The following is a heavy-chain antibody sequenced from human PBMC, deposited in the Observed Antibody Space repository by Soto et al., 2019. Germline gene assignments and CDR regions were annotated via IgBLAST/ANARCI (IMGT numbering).Heavy chain of an antibody. CDR1: GGTFSSYA. J-gene: IGHJ4*02. V-gene: IGHV1-69*01. Sequence: QVQLVQSGAEVKKPGSSVKVSCKASGGTFSSYAISWVRQAPGQGLEWMGGIIPIFGTANYAQKFKGRVTITADESTSTAYRELSSLRSEDKTVYYCARDPSNSSGWYNYWGQGTLVTVSS. CDR2: IIPIFGTA. D-gene: IGHD6-19*01. CDR3: ARDPSNSSGWYNY.